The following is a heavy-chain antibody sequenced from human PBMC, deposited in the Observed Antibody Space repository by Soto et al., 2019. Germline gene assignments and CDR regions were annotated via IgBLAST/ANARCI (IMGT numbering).Heavy chain of an antibody. J-gene: IGHJ6*02. CDR3: ARDPIVVVTQYYGMDV. CDR2: IYYSGST. V-gene: IGHV4-30-4*01. Sequence: TLCPTCPVSGASISSGDYYWSWIRQPPGKGLEWIGYIYYSGSTYYNPSLKSRVTISVDTSKNQFSLKLSSVTAADTAVYYCARDPIVVVTQYYGMDVWGQGTTVTVYS. CDR1: GASISSGDYY. D-gene: IGHD2-21*02.